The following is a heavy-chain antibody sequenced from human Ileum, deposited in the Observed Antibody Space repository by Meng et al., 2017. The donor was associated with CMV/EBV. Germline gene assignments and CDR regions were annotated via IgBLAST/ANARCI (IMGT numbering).Heavy chain of an antibody. CDR2: IGRKTDGGTT. CDR1: GFTCNNAW. J-gene: IGHJ4*02. Sequence: LSCAASGFTCNNAWMNWVRQAQGKGLEWVGRIGRKTDGGTTDYAAPVKGRFTISRDDSKDTLYLQMNNLKTEDTGVYYCTPLDYSDFWGQGTLVTVSS. CDR3: TPLDYSDF. V-gene: IGHV3-15*07.